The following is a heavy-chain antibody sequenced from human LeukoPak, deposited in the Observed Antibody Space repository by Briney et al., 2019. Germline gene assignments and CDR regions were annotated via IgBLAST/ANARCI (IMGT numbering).Heavy chain of an antibody. CDR1: GGSISSYY. V-gene: IGHV4-59*01. Sequence: SETLSLTCTVSGGSISSYYWSWIRQPPGKGLEWIGYIYYSGSTSYNPSLKSRVTISVDTSKNQFSLKLSSVTAADTAVYYCARGTGGTYYWGQGTLVTVSS. CDR2: IYYSGST. J-gene: IGHJ4*02. D-gene: IGHD1-1*01. CDR3: ARGTGGTYY.